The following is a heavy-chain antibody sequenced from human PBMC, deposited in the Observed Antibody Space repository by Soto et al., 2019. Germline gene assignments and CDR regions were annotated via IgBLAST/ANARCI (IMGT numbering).Heavy chain of an antibody. CDR1: GFTFTSYA. Sequence: EVQLLESGGGLVQPGWSLSLSCEASGFTFTSYAMNWVRRAPGKGLEWVSGITAIGGTKFYADSVKGRLTISRDSSTNTGCLQMNRLRVEGTGVYYCAKLKVPLKGLITTVYLDYWGQGTLVPVSA. J-gene: IGHJ4*02. CDR3: AKLKVPLKGLITTVYLDY. CDR2: ITAIGGTK. V-gene: IGHV3-23*01. D-gene: IGHD3-3*01.